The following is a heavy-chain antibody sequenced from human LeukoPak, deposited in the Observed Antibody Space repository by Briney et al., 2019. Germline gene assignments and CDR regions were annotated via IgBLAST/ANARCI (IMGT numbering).Heavy chain of an antibody. J-gene: IGHJ5*02. V-gene: IGHV4-39*01. Sequence: PSETLSLTCTVSGGSISSSSYYWGWIRQPPGKGLEWIGSIYYSGSTYYNPSLKSRVTISVGTSKNQFSLKLSSVTAADTAVYYCARRGDSSGYEPHKWFEPWGQGTLVTVSS. CDR1: GGSISSSSYY. CDR3: ARRGDSSGYEPHKWFEP. CDR2: IYYSGST. D-gene: IGHD3-22*01.